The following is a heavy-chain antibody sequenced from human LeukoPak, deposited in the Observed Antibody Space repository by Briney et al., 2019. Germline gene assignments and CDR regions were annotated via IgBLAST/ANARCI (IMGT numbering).Heavy chain of an antibody. J-gene: IGHJ4*02. CDR3: ARIWGGYSGSDY. Sequence: GGSLRLSCAVSGFTFNTHSMKWVRQAPGKGLEWIAYISRGIGTIHYADSVKGRFTISRDNAKNSVYLQMNSLRAEDTAVYYCARIWGGYSGSDYWGQGTLVTVSS. V-gene: IGHV3-48*01. D-gene: IGHD1-26*01. CDR1: GFTFNTHS. CDR2: ISRGIGTI.